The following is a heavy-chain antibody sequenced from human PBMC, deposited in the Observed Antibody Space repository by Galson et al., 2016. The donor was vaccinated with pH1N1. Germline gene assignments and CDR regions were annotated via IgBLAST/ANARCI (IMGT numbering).Heavy chain of an antibody. Sequence: SVKVSCKASGVTFNSNAFTWVRQAPGQGPEWMGGIIPMFGITNYAQKFQGRVTISTDELKSTAFMELSSLTSDDTAVYYFARGQGYHLQRGWFDPWGQGTLVTVSS. J-gene: IGHJ5*02. CDR1: GVTFNSNA. CDR2: IIPMFGIT. CDR3: ARGQGYHLQRGWFDP. D-gene: IGHD2-15*01. V-gene: IGHV1-69*05.